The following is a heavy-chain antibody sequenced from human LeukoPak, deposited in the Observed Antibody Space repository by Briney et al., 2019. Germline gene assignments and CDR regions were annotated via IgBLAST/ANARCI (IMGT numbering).Heavy chain of an antibody. Sequence: SETLSLTCTVSGVSISSSSYYWGWIRQAPGKGLEWIGSFYYSGSTYYNPSLKSRVTISVDTSKNQFSLKLNSVTAADTAVYYCARDLGSWARLFDYWGQGTLVTVSS. CDR2: FYYSGST. V-gene: IGHV4-39*07. CDR1: GVSISSSSYY. J-gene: IGHJ4*02. CDR3: ARDLGSWARLFDY. D-gene: IGHD6-13*01.